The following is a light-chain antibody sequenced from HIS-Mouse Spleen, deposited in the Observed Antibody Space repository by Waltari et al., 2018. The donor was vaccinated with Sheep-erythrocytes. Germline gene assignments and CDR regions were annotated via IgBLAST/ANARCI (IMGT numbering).Light chain of an antibody. CDR2: WAS. J-gene: IGKJ1*01. CDR3: QQYYSTPWT. V-gene: IGKV4-1*01. CDR1: QSVLYSSNNKNY. Sequence: DILMTQSPDSLAVSLGERATINYKPSQSVLYSSNNKNYLAWYQQKPGQPPKLLIYWASTRESGVPDRFSGSGSGTDFTLTISSLQAEDVAVYYCQQYYSTPWTFGQGTKVEIK.